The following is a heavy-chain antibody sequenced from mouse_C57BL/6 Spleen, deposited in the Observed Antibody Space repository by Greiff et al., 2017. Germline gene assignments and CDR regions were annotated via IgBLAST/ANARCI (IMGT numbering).Heavy chain of an antibody. J-gene: IGHJ2*01. V-gene: IGHV1-69*01. Sequence: QVQLQQPGAELVMPGASVKLSCKASGYTFTSYWMHWVKQRPGQGLEWIGELDPSDSYTNYNQKFKGKSTLTVDKSSSTAYMQLSSLTSEDSAVYYCARGGYYYGSSLLDYWGQGTTLTVSS. CDR2: LDPSDSYT. D-gene: IGHD1-1*01. CDR1: GYTFTSYW. CDR3: ARGGYYYGSSLLDY.